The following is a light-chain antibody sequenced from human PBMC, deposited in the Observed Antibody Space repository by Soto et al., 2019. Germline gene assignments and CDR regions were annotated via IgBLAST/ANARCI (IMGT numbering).Light chain of an antibody. CDR2: KAS. J-gene: IGKJ4*01. CDR1: PSINNW. Sequence: DIQVTQSPSTLSASEGDRVTITCRASPSINNWLAWYQQKPGKAPKLLISKASNLKSGVPSRFSGTGSGTEFPLTISSLQPDDFASYYCQQYDSYPFTFGGGTKVDI. CDR3: QQYDSYPFT. V-gene: IGKV1-5*03.